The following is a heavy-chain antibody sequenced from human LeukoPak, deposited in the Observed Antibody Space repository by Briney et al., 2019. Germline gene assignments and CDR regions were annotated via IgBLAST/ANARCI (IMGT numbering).Heavy chain of an antibody. D-gene: IGHD6-13*01. CDR2: ILTIFGTS. Sequence: GASVKLSCKASGVTFTNFAISWVRQAPGQGLEWMGGILTIFGTSNYAQKFQGRGTITADKSTTTTYMELSSLRSEETAVYYCARVGVYSSSWYLRGNFYPVDYWGQGTLVTVSS. CDR3: ARVGVYSSSWYLRGNFYPVDY. V-gene: IGHV1-69*06. CDR1: GVTFTNFA. J-gene: IGHJ4*02.